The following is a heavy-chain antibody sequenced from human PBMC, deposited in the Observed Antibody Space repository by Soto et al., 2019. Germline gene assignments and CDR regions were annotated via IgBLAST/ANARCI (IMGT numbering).Heavy chain of an antibody. Sequence: VPLVESGGGLAQPGGSLSLSCAASGFTFSSDGMHWVRQAPGKGLVWVAVISYDGSNKYYADSVKGRFTISRDNSKNTLYLQMNSLRAQDTAVYYCARAYEGDYFDYWGQGTLVTVSS. CDR2: ISYDGSNK. D-gene: IGHD3-16*01. CDR1: GFTFSSDG. J-gene: IGHJ4*02. CDR3: ARAYEGDYFDY. V-gene: IGHV3-30*19.